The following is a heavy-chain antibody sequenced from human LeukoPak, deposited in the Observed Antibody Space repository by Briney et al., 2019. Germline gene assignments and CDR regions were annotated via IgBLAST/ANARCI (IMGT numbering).Heavy chain of an antibody. J-gene: IGHJ3*02. Sequence: SETLSLTCTVSGGSISSYYWSWIRQPAGKGLEWIGRIYTSGSTNYNPSLKSRVTMSVDTSKNQFSLKLSSVTAADTAVYYCARDSSSSSLRAFDIWGQGTMVTVSS. CDR3: ARDSSSSSLRAFDI. CDR1: GGSISSYY. D-gene: IGHD6-6*01. CDR2: IYTSGST. V-gene: IGHV4-4*07.